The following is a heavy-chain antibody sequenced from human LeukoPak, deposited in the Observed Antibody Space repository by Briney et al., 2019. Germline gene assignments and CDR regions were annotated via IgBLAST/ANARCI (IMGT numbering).Heavy chain of an antibody. CDR3: ARSAGIAANWFDP. Sequence: SETLSLTCAVYGGSFSGYYWSWIRQPPGKGLEWIGEINHSGSTNYNPSLKSRVTISVDTSKNQFSLRLSSVTAADTAVYYCARSAGIAANWFDPWGQGTLVTVSS. CDR2: INHSGST. J-gene: IGHJ5*02. V-gene: IGHV4-34*01. CDR1: GGSFSGYY. D-gene: IGHD6-13*01.